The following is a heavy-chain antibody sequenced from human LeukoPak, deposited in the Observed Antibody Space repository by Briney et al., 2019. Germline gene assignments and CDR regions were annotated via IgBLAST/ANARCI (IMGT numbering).Heavy chain of an antibody. V-gene: IGHV4-59*01. D-gene: IGHD4-23*01. Sequence: SETLSLTCTVSGGSISDNYWTWIRQPPGKGLEWIGYMYYSGSTNYNPSFKSRVIISVDTSKNQFSLKVSSVTAADTAVYYCARLHDYGGKNFDLWGRGTLVTVSS. J-gene: IGHJ2*01. CDR3: ARLHDYGGKNFDL. CDR2: MYYSGST. CDR1: GGSISDNY.